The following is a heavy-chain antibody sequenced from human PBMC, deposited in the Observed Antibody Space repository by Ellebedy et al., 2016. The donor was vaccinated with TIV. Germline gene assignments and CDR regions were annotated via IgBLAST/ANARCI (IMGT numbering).Heavy chain of an antibody. CDR3: ASGPGSGSYYESTTIFDY. CDR1: GFTFSDYY. J-gene: IGHJ4*02. D-gene: IGHD1-26*01. V-gene: IGHV3-11*03. CDR2: ISSSSSYT. Sequence: GESLKISXAASGFTFSDYYMSWIRQAPGKGLEWVSYISSSSSYTNYADSVKGRFTISRDNAKNSLYLQMNSLRAEDTAVYYCASGPGSGSYYESTTIFDYWGQGTLVTVSS.